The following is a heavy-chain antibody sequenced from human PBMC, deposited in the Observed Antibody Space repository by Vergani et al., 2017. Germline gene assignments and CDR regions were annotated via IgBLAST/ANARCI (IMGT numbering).Heavy chain of an antibody. CDR1: GGSISSGGYS. CDR2: IYHSGST. Sequence: QLQLPESGSGLVKPSQTLSLTCAVSGGSISSGGYSWSWIRQPPGKGLEWIGYIYHSGSTYYNPSLKSRVTISVDRSKNQFSLKLSSVTAADTAVYYCARGGGYDPAFYYYYGMDVWGQGTTVTVSS. CDR3: ARGGGYDPAFYYYYGMDV. D-gene: IGHD5-12*01. V-gene: IGHV4-30-2*01. J-gene: IGHJ6*02.